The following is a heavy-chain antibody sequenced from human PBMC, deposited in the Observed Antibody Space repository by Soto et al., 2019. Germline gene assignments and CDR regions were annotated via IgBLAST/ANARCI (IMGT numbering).Heavy chain of an antibody. D-gene: IGHD6-19*01. CDR1: GFTVSSNY. Sequence: EVQLVESGGGLIQPGGSLRLSCAASGFTVSSNYMSWVRQAPGKGLEWVSVIYSGGSTYYADSVKGRCTISRDNSKNTLYLQMNSLRAEDTAVYYSASPTLSESLGPMRFDYCGQGTLVTVSS. CDR2: IYSGGST. CDR3: ASPTLSESLGPMRFDY. J-gene: IGHJ4*02. V-gene: IGHV3-53*01.